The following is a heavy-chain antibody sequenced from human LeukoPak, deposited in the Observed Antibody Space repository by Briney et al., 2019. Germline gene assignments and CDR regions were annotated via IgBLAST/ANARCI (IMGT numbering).Heavy chain of an antibody. V-gene: IGHV4-59*08. Sequence: KPSETLSLTRNVSGDSLTSNFWSWIRQTPGKGLEWIGYVFHSGTTNYSPSLKSRVTISLDTSKKQIYLRLASVTAADTALYYCARRMATVTDAFDIWGRGTMVSVSS. CDR3: ARRMATVTDAFDI. CDR2: VFHSGTT. D-gene: IGHD5-24*01. CDR1: GDSLTSNF. J-gene: IGHJ3*02.